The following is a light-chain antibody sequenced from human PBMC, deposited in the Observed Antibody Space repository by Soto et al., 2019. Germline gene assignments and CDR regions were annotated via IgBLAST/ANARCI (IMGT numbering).Light chain of an antibody. J-gene: IGKJ3*01. Sequence: EIVLTQSPGTLSLSPGERATLSCRASQSVSTNLAWYQQKPGQAPRLLIYGASTRATGLPARFSGSGSGTEFTLTISSLQSEDFAVYYCQQYNDWPFTFGPGTKVDIK. CDR1: QSVSTN. V-gene: IGKV3-15*01. CDR3: QQYNDWPFT. CDR2: GAS.